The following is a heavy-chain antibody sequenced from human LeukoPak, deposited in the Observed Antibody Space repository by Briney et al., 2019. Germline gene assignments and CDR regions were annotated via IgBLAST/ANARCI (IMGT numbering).Heavy chain of an antibody. J-gene: IGHJ4*02. V-gene: IGHV4-34*01. CDR1: GTSLISYY. D-gene: IGHD5/OR15-5a*01. CDR3: SRMSTRHDY. Sequence: SETLSLTCGVSGTSLISYYWSWIRQTPGEGLEWIGEVNHSGYTNMNPSLKSRVTISVDTSKDQPSRMSTSVTVAEPARFFFSRMSTRHDYWGRGTLVSVSS. CDR2: VNHSGYT.